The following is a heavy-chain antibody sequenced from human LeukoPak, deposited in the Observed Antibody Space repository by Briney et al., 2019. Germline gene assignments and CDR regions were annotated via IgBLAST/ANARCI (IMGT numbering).Heavy chain of an antibody. CDR2: IIPILGIA. J-gene: IGHJ5*02. Sequence: SVKVSCKASGGTFSSYTISWVRQAPGQGLEWMGRIIPILGIANYAQKFQGRVTITADKSTSTAYMEPSSLRSEDTAVYYCARDHIPEDIVVVVAATGFDPWGQGTLVTVSS. CDR1: GGTFSSYT. V-gene: IGHV1-69*04. CDR3: ARDHIPEDIVVVVAATGFDP. D-gene: IGHD2-15*01.